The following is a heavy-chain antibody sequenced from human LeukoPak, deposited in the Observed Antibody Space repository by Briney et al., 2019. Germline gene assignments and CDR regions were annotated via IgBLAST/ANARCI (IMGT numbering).Heavy chain of an antibody. Sequence: PGGSLRLSCSASGFTFGTYSMHWVRQAPGKGLEYVSGISPTGGSKYYADSVKGRFTISRDNSKNALSLQMSSLRLENTAVYFCVKGEGYGYNRRYGGYWVQGTVVTVSS. V-gene: IGHV3-64D*09. J-gene: IGHJ4*02. CDR2: ISPTGGSK. CDR1: GFTFGTYS. D-gene: IGHD5-24*01. CDR3: VKGEGYGYNRRYGGY.